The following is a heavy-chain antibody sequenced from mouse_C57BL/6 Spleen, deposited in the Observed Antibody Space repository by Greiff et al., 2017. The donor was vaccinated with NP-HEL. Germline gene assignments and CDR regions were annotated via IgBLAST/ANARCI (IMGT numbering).Heavy chain of an antibody. CDR2: IYPGDGDT. V-gene: IGHV1-82*01. J-gene: IGHJ3*01. CDR1: GYAFSSSW. Sequence: QVQLQQSGPELVKPGASVKISCKASGYAFSSSWMNWVKQRPGKGLEWIGRIYPGDGDTNYNEKFKGKATLTADKSSSTAYMELRSLTSEDSAVYFCARGDGYYPAWFAYWGQGTLVTVSA. D-gene: IGHD2-3*01. CDR3: ARGDGYYPAWFAY.